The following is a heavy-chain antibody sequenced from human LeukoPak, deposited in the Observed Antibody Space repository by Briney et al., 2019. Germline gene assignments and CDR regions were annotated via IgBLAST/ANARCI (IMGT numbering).Heavy chain of an antibody. CDR3: AKDFYGDYVVDY. J-gene: IGHJ4*02. V-gene: IGHV4-34*01. CDR1: GGSFSGYY. D-gene: IGHD4-17*01. Sequence: PSETLSLTCAVYGGSFSGYYWSWIRQPPGKGLEWIGEINHSGSTNYNPSLKSRATISVDTSKNQFSLKLSSVTAADTAVYYCAKDFYGDYVVDYWGQGTLVTVSS. CDR2: INHSGST.